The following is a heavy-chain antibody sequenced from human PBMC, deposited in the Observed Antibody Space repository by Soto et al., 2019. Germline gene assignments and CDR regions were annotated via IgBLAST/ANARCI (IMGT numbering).Heavy chain of an antibody. CDR1: GYTFTSYY. CDR3: ARDYCTNGVCYREGSDY. J-gene: IGHJ4*02. D-gene: IGHD2-8*01. Sequence: ASVKVSCKASGYTFTSYYMHWVRQAPGQGLEWMGIINPSGGSTSYAQKFRGRVTMTRDTSTSTVYMELSSLRSEDTAVYYCARDYCTNGVCYREGSDYWGQGTLVTVSS. V-gene: IGHV1-46*03. CDR2: INPSGGST.